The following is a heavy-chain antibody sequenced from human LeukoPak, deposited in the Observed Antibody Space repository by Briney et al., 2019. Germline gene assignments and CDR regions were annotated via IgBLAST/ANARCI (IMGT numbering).Heavy chain of an antibody. CDR2: IYYSGST. CDR1: GGSISSSSYY. V-gene: IGHV4-39*01. J-gene: IGHJ5*02. Sequence: SETLSLTCTVSGGSISSSSYYWGWIRQPPGKGLEWIGSIYYSGSTYYNPSLKSRVTISVDTSKNQFSLKLSSVTAADTAVYYCARLVSSSSGCSWGQGTLVTVSS. CDR3: ARLVSSSSGCS. D-gene: IGHD6-13*01.